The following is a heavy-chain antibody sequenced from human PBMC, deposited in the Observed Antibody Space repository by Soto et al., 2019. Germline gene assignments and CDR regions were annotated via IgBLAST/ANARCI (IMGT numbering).Heavy chain of an antibody. CDR3: ARDQVLEEGYCSGGSCSHYYYYYMDV. Sequence: PSETLSLTYTVSGGSISSGGYYWSWIRQHPGKGLEWIGYIFYSGSTYYNPSLKSRVTISVDTSKNQFSLKLSSVTAADTAVYYCARDQVLEEGYCSGGSCSHYYYYYMDVWGKGTTVTVS. V-gene: IGHV4-31*03. J-gene: IGHJ6*03. CDR2: IFYSGST. CDR1: GGSISSGGYY. D-gene: IGHD2-15*01.